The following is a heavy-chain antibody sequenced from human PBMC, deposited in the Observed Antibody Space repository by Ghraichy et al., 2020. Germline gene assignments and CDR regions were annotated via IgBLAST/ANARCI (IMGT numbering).Heavy chain of an antibody. Sequence: GGSLRLSCAASGFTFSSYSMNWVRQAPGKGLEWVSYISSSSSTIYYADSVKGRFTISRDNAKNSLYLQMNSLRDEDTAVYYCARELRGGYYYGMDVWGQGTTVTVSS. V-gene: IGHV3-48*02. D-gene: IGHD3-16*01. CDR3: ARELRGGYYYGMDV. CDR1: GFTFSSYS. CDR2: ISSSSSTI. J-gene: IGHJ6*02.